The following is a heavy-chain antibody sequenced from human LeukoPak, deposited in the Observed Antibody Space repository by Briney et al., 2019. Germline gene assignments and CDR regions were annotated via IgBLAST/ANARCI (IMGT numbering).Heavy chain of an antibody. CDR2: IYSGGRT. Sequence: TGGSLRLSCAASGFTVSSKYMSWVRQAPGKGLEWVSVIYSGGRTYYADSVKGRFTTSRDNSKNTLYLQMNSLRAEDTAVYYCARAPDGYEAFDIWGQGTMVTVSS. CDR1: GFTVSSKY. J-gene: IGHJ3*02. CDR3: ARAPDGYEAFDI. V-gene: IGHV3-66*01. D-gene: IGHD3-22*01.